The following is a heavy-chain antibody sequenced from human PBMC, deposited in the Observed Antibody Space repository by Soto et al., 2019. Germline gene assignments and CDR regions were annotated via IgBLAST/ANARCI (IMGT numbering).Heavy chain of an antibody. CDR2: INAGNGNT. J-gene: IGHJ5*02. CDR1: GYTFTSYA. V-gene: IGHV1-3*01. CDR3: AREWDDILTNNWFDP. D-gene: IGHD3-9*01. Sequence: ASVKVSCKASGYTFTSYAMHWVRQAPGQRLEWMGWINAGNGNTKYSQKFRGRVTITRDTSASTAYMELSSLRSEDTAVYYCAREWDDILTNNWFDPWGQGTLVTVSS.